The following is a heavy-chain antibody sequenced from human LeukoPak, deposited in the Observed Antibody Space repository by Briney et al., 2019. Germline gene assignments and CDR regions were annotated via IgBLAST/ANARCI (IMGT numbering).Heavy chain of an antibody. J-gene: IGHJ4*02. CDR1: GVSITDNW. V-gene: IGHV4-4*02. D-gene: IGHD1-1*01. Sequence: KASETLSLTCAVSGVSITDNWWSWVRQPPGKGLEWIGEILHTGPTNFNPSLKSRVTISMDKSENQLSLRLNSVTAADTAIYYCARGGTYYLPYWGQGILVTVSS. CDR2: ILHTGPT. CDR3: ARGGTYYLPY.